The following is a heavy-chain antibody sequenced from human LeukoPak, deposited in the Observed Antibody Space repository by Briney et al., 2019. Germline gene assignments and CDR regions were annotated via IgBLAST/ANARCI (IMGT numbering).Heavy chain of an antibody. J-gene: IGHJ5*02. V-gene: IGHV4-34*01. CDR1: GGSFSGYY. Sequence: SETLSLTCAVYGGSFSGYYWSWIRQPPGKGLELIGEINHSGSTNYNPSLKSRVTISVDTSKNQFSLKLSSVTAADTAVYYCARGLGSYYPYNWFDPWGQGTLVTVSS. CDR2: INHSGST. D-gene: IGHD3-10*01. CDR3: ARGLGSYYPYNWFDP.